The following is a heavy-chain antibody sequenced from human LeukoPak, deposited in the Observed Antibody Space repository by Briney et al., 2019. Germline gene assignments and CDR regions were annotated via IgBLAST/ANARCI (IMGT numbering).Heavy chain of an antibody. CDR2: IYYSGNT. V-gene: IGHV4-59*08. J-gene: IGHJ4*02. Sequence: SETLSLTCTVSGGSISTYYWSWIRQSPGKGLEWIGYIYYSGNTNYNPSLKSRVTISIDTSKNQFSLKLSSVTAADTAVYYCARVGYSDGFDYWGQGNLVTVSS. CDR3: ARVGYSDGFDY. CDR1: GGSISTYY. D-gene: IGHD5-18*01.